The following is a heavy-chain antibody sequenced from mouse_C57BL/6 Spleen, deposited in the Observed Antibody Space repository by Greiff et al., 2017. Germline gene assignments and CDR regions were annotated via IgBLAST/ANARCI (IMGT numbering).Heavy chain of an antibody. Sequence: VQLQQSGAELVRPGASVTLSCKASGYTFTDYEMHWVKQTPVHGLEWIGAIDPETGGTAYNQKFKGKAILTADKSSSTAYMELRSLTSEDSAVYYCTRRGYDGYYVDYWGQGTSVTVSS. CDR2: IDPETGGT. CDR1: GYTFTDYE. D-gene: IGHD2-3*01. J-gene: IGHJ4*01. V-gene: IGHV1-15*01. CDR3: TRRGYDGYYVDY.